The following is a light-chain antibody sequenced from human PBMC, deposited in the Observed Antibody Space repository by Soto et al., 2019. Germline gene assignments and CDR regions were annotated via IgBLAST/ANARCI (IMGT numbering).Light chain of an antibody. CDR2: KAS. J-gene: IGKJ4*01. CDR3: QQYNTYPLT. V-gene: IGKV1-5*03. Sequence: IQMTQFPSTLSASVGDRVTITCRASQSISTWLAWYQQKPGKAPKLLIYKASNLEDGVPSRFSGSGSGTEFTITISSLQPDDFATHYCQQYNTYPLTFGGGTKVDIK. CDR1: QSISTW.